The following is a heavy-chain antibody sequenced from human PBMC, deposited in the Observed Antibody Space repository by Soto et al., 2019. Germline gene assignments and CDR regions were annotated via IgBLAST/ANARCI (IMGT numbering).Heavy chain of an antibody. Sequence: EVQLLEAVGGLVQPGGSLRLSCTASGFTFSTYGMSWVRQAPGKGLEWVSSLSGDVTTTYYIDSVKGRFTISRDNSRNTLSLQMNSLRTEDTAVYYCAKDITFDSSAYNYWGQGILVTVSS. J-gene: IGHJ4*02. V-gene: IGHV3-23*01. CDR3: AKDITFDSSAYNY. CDR2: LSGDVTTT. CDR1: GFTFSTYG. D-gene: IGHD3-22*01.